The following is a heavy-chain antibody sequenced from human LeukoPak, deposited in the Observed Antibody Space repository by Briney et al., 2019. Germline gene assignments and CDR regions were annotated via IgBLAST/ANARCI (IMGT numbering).Heavy chain of an antibody. J-gene: IGHJ4*02. V-gene: IGHV4-34*01. CDR2: INHSGST. D-gene: IGHD5-18*01. CDR3: ARGAVESMQLWFIYYFDY. Sequence: PSETLSFTCAVYGGSFSGYYWSWIRQPPGKGLEWIGEINHSGSTNYNPSLKSRVTISVDTSKNQFSLKLSSVTAADTAVYYCARGAVESMQLWFIYYFDYWGQGTLVTVSS. CDR1: GGSFSGYY.